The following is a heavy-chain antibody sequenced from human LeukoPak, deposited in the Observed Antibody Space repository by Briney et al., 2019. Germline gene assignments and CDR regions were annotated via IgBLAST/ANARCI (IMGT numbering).Heavy chain of an antibody. CDR2: ISYDGSNK. CDR1: GFTFSSYA. J-gene: IGHJ4*02. D-gene: IGHD2-2*01. Sequence: GSLRLSCAASGFTFSSYAMHWVRQAPGKGLEWVAVISYDGSNKYYADSVKGRFTISRDNSKNTLYLQMNSLRAEDTAVYYCARVDLGYCSNTSCYYFDYWGQGTLVTVSS. V-gene: IGHV3-30-3*01. CDR3: ARVDLGYCSNTSCYYFDY.